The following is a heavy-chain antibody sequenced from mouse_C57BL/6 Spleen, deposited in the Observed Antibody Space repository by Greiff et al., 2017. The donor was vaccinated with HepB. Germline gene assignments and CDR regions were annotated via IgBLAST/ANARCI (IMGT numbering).Heavy chain of an antibody. J-gene: IGHJ2*01. CDR2: IDPSDSET. CDR3: ARGDDGYQFDY. Sequence: QVQLQQPGAELVRPGSSVKLSCKASGYTFTSYWMHWVKQRPIQGLEWIGNIDPSDSETHYNQKFKDKATLTVDNSSSTAYMQLSSLTSEDSAVYACARGDDGYQFDYWGQGTTLTVSS. V-gene: IGHV1-52*01. CDR1: GYTFTSYW. D-gene: IGHD2-3*01.